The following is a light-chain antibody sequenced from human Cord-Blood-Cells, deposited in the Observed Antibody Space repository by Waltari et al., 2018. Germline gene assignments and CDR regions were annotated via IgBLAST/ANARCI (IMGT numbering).Light chain of an antibody. CDR3: MQCIHLPCT. CDR2: EVS. CDR1: QRLLHSDGKTY. Sequence: IVMTPTPISLSVTPGPPASISCKSSQRLLHSDGKTYLYWYLLKPVQSPQLLIYEVSSRVSGVPDRFSGSGSGIDVTLKISRVEAADVGVHDHMQCIHLPCTLGQETKLEIK. J-gene: IGKJ2*02. V-gene: IGKV2-29*02.